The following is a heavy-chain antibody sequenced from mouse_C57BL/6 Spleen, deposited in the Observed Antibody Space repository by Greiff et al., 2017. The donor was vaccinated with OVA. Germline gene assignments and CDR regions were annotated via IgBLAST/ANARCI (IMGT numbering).Heavy chain of an antibody. CDR2: IRNKANGYTT. J-gene: IGHJ3*01. Sequence: DVHLVESGGGLVQPGGSLSLSCAASGFTFTDYYMSWVRQPPGKALEWLGFIRNKANGYTTEYSASVKGRFTISRDNSQSILYLQMNALRAEDSATYYCARSYVGFAYWGQGTLVTVSA. D-gene: IGHD1-1*01. CDR1: GFTFTDYY. V-gene: IGHV7-3*01. CDR3: ARSYVGFAY.